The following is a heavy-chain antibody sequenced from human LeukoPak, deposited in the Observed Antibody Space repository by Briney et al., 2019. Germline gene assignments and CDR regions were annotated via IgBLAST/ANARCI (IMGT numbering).Heavy chain of an antibody. Sequence: PSETLSLTCAVHGGSFSGYYWSWIRQPPKKGLEWIGEINHSGSTNYNPSLKSRVTISVDTSKNQFSLKVRSVTAADTAVYYCARGHVGSYAYYYYYGMDVWGQGTTVTVSS. V-gene: IGHV4-34*01. J-gene: IGHJ6*02. CDR1: GGSFSGYY. D-gene: IGHD2-8*01. CDR2: INHSGST. CDR3: ARGHVGSYAYYYYYGMDV.